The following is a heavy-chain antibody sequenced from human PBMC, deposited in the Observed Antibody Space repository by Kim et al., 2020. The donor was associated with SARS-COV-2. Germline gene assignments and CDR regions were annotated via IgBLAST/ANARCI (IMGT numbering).Heavy chain of an antibody. D-gene: IGHD5-18*01. J-gene: IGHJ6*04. CDR3: ARDGYANYAGMDV. Sequence: GGSLRLSCAASGFTFSRYGFHWVRQAPGKGLEWVAVIWNDGNKRDFADSVKGRFTVSKDNSKNVVSLQMSSLSADDTAIYFCARDGYANYAGMDVWGKGTTVTVSS. CDR1: GFTFSRYG. V-gene: IGHV3-33*01. CDR2: IWNDGNKR.